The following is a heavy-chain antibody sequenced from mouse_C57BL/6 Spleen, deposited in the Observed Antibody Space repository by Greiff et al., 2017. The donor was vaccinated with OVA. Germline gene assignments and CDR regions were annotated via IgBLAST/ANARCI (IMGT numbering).Heavy chain of an antibody. CDR2: IDPSDSYT. D-gene: IGHD2-4*01. CDR3: ARRKLRGAMDY. CDR1: GYTFTSYW. J-gene: IGHJ4*01. V-gene: IGHV1-50*01. Sequence: QVQLKESGAELVKPGASVKLSCKASGYTFTSYWMQWVKQRPGQGLEWIGEIDPSDSYTNYNQKFKGKATLTVDTSSSTAYMQLSSLTSEDSAVYYCARRKLRGAMDYWGQGTSVTVSS.